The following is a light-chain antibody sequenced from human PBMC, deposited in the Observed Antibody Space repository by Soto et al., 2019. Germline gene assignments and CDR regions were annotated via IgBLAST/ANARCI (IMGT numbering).Light chain of an antibody. CDR1: QSVSSSY. J-gene: IGKJ1*01. CDR3: QQYDKWPPT. Sequence: EIVLTQSPCTLSLSPGERATLSCRASQSVSSSYLAWYQQKPGQAPRLLIYGASTRATGIPVRFSGSGSGTEFTLTISSLQSEDFAVYYCQQYDKWPPTFGQGTKVDI. CDR2: GAS. V-gene: IGKV3-15*01.